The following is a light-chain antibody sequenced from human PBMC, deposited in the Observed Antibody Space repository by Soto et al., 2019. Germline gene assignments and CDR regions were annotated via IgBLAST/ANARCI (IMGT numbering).Light chain of an antibody. Sequence: EIVLTQSPGTLSLSPGERATLSCRSSQSASNNYLAWYQQKPGQAPRLLIYGASNRATGIPARFSGSGSGTDFTLTISSLQSEDFAVYYCQQYNHWRSISFGQGTRLEIK. V-gene: IGKV3D-15*01. J-gene: IGKJ5*01. CDR1: QSASNN. CDR3: QQYNHWRSIS. CDR2: GAS.